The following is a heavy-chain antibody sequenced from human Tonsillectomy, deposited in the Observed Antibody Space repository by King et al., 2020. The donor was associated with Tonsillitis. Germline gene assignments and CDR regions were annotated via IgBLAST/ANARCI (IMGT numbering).Heavy chain of an antibody. CDR3: ARGPGSGTHLSAFDI. CDR2: ILYDGSNK. V-gene: IGHV3-33*08. D-gene: IGHD3-10*01. J-gene: IGHJ3*02. Sequence: VLLVESGGGLVQPGGSLRLSCEASGFTFSIDGMHWVRQAPGKGLEWVAIILYDGSNKYSADSGKGRFTISRDNAKDTLYLQMDSLRAEDTAVYYCARGPGSGTHLSAFDIWGQGTVVTVSS. CDR1: GFTFSIDG.